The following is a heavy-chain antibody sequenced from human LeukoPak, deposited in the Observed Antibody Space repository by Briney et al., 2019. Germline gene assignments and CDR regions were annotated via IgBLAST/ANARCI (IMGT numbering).Heavy chain of an antibody. CDR2: TYYSGST. CDR3: ARLWAVAGRRGVDY. J-gene: IGHJ4*02. V-gene: IGHV4-59*08. CDR1: GFTFSDFG. Sequence: GSLRLSCAASGFTFSDFGMHWIRQTPGKGLEWIGHTYYSGSTNYNPSLKSRVTISVDTSKNQFSLKLSSVTAADTAVYYCARLWAVAGRRGVDYWGQGTLVTVSS. D-gene: IGHD6-19*01.